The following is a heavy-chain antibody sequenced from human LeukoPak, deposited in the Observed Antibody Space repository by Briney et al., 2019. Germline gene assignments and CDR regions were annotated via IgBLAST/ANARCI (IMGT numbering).Heavy chain of an antibody. CDR3: ARALAPMTTVTPRPMDY. D-gene: IGHD4-17*01. Sequence: GGSLRLSCAASGFTFSSYAMHWVRQAPGKGLEWVAVISYDGSNKYYADSVKGRFTISRDNSKNTLYLQMNSLRAEDTAVYYCARALAPMTTVTPRPMDYWGQGTLVTVSS. J-gene: IGHJ4*02. V-gene: IGHV3-30-3*01. CDR1: GFTFSSYA. CDR2: ISYDGSNK.